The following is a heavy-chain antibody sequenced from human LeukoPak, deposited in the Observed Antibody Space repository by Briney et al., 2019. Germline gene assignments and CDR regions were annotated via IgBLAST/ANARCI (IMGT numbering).Heavy chain of an antibody. CDR3: AKASHGDYGAWDY. V-gene: IGHV3-23*01. J-gene: IGHJ4*02. D-gene: IGHD4-17*01. CDR2: ISGSGGST. Sequence: GGPLRLSCAASGFTFSSYAMSWVRQAPGKGLEWVSAISGSGGSTYYADSVKGRFTISRDNSKNTLYLQMNSLRAEDTAVYYCAKASHGDYGAWDYWGQGTLVTVSS. CDR1: GFTFSSYA.